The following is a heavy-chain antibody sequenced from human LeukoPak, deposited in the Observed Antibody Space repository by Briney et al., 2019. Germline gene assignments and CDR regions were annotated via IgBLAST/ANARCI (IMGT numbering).Heavy chain of an antibody. CDR3: ARSWIQLWHFDY. D-gene: IGHD5-18*01. CDR1: GYTFTSYY. V-gene: IGHV1-69*06. Sequence: ASVKVSCKASGYTFTSYYMHWVRQAPGQGLEWMGGIIPIFGTANYAQKFQGRVTITADKSTSTAYMELSSLRSEDTAVYYCARSWIQLWHFDYWGQGTLVTVSS. J-gene: IGHJ4*02. CDR2: IIPIFGTA.